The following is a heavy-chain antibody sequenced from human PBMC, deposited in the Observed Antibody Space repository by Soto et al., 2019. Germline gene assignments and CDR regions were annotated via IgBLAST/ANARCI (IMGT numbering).Heavy chain of an antibody. J-gene: IGHJ4*02. Sequence: GGSLRLSCAASGFTFSDYYMSWIRQAPGKGLEWVSYISSSSSYTNYADSVKGRFTISRDNAKNSLYLQMNSLRAEDTAVYYCARVLRGGGYEPTYYFDYWGQGTLVTVSS. V-gene: IGHV3-11*05. CDR2: ISSSSSYT. D-gene: IGHD5-12*01. CDR3: ARVLRGGGYEPTYYFDY. CDR1: GFTFSDYY.